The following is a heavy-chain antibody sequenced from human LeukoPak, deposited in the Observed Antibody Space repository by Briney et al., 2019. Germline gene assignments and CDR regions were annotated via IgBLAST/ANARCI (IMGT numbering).Heavy chain of an antibody. D-gene: IGHD6-19*01. CDR2: IYYSGST. Sequence: SETLSLTCTVSGGSVSSGSYYWSRIRQPPGKGLEWIGYIYYSGSTNYNPSLKSRVTISVDTSKNQFSLKLSSVTAADTAVYYCARLVAGDYWYFDLWGRGTLVTVSS. CDR1: GGSVSSGSYY. V-gene: IGHV4-61*01. J-gene: IGHJ2*01. CDR3: ARLVAGDYWYFDL.